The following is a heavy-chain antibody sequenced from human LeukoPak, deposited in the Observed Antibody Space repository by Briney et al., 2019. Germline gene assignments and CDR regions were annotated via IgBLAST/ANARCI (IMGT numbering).Heavy chain of an antibody. CDR2: IYRGGST. D-gene: IGHD5-12*01. CDR1: GFTVSSNY. CDR3: ARPRGYSGSYFDY. V-gene: IGHV3-66*04. Sequence: GGSLRLSCAASGFTVSSNYMSWVRQAPGKGLEWVSVIYRGGSTYYADSVKGRFTISRDNSKITLYLQMNSLRAEDTAVYYSARPRGYSGSYFDYWGQGTLVAVSS. J-gene: IGHJ4*02.